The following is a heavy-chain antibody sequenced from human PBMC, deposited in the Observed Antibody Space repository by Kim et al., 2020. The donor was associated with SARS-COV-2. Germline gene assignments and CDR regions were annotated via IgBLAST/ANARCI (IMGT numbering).Heavy chain of an antibody. J-gene: IGHJ6*02. CDR3: ARDREYSYGSLLYYGMDV. Sequence: GGSLRLSCAASGFIVSSNYMSWVRQAPGKGLEWVLVIYSGGTTYYADSVKGRFTISRHNSKNTLYLQMNSLRAEDTAVYYCARDREYSYGSLLYYGMDVWGQGTTVTVSS. V-gene: IGHV3-53*04. D-gene: IGHD5-18*01. CDR2: IYSGGTT. CDR1: GFIVSSNY.